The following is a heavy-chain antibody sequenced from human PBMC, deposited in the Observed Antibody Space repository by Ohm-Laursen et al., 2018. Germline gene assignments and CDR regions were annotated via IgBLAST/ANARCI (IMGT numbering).Heavy chain of an antibody. J-gene: IGHJ3*02. CDR2: INHSGST. CDR3: ARVKQWLIYAFDI. CDR1: GGSFSGYY. D-gene: IGHD6-19*01. V-gene: IGHV4-34*01. Sequence: GTLSLTCSVYGGSFSGYYWSRIRQPPGKGLEWIGEINHSGSTNYNPSLKSRVTISVDTSKNQFSLKLTSVTAADTAVYYCARVKQWLIYAFDIWGQGTMVTVSS.